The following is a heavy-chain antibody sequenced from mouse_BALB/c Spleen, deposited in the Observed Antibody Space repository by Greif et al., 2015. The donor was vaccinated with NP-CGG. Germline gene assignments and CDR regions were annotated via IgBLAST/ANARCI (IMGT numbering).Heavy chain of an antibody. J-gene: IGHJ2*01. V-gene: IGHV1-7*01. CDR3: ARRDDYDGFDY. CDR2: INPSTGYT. CDR1: GYTFTSYW. D-gene: IGHD2-4*01. Sequence: QVQLQQPGAELAKPGASVKMSCKASGYTFTSYWMHWVKQRPGQGLEWIGYINPSTGYTEYNQKFKDKATLTADKSSSTAYMQLSSLTSEDSAVYYCARRDDYDGFDYWGQGTTLTVSS.